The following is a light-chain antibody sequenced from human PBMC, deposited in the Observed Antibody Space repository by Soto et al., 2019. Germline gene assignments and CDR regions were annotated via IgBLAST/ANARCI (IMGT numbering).Light chain of an antibody. CDR3: SSYAGSNNLG. CDR2: EVS. J-gene: IGLJ2*01. V-gene: IGLV2-8*01. CDR1: SSDVGGYNY. Sequence: QSVLTQPPSASGSPGQPVTLSCTATSSDVGGYNYVSWYQQHPGKAPKLMIYEVSKRPSGVPDRFSGSKSGNTASLTVSGLQAEDEADYYCSSYAGSNNLGFGGGTKVTVL.